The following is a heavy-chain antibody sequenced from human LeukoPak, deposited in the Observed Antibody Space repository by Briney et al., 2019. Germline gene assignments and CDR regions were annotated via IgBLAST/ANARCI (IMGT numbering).Heavy chain of an antibody. Sequence: SETLSLTCTVSGVSLVSYYWTWIRQPPGKGLEWIGYIYYSGSTNYNPSLKSRVTISVDTSKNQFSLKLSSVTAADTAVYYCARIAVSRGWGYFDYWGQGTLVTASS. CDR2: IYYSGST. CDR3: ARIAVSRGWGYFDY. D-gene: IGHD6-19*01. V-gene: IGHV4-59*01. CDR1: GVSLVSYY. J-gene: IGHJ4*02.